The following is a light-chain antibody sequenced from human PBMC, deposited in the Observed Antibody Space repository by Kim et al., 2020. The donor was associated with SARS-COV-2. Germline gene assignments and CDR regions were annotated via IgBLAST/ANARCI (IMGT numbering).Light chain of an antibody. V-gene: IGKV3-11*01. CDR1: QSVGSS. Sequence: LSPGGRATLSCRASQSVGSSSAWYQQRPGQPPRLLIYDASNRATGIPARFSGSGSGTDFTLTISNLEPEDVAVYYCQQRDNWPLTFGGGTKVEIK. CDR2: DAS. CDR3: QQRDNWPLT. J-gene: IGKJ4*01.